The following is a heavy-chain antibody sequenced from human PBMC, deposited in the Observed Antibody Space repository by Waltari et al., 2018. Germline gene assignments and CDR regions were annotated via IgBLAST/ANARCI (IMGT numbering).Heavy chain of an antibody. CDR2: NIPIYGTA. V-gene: IGHV1-69*05. D-gene: IGHD5-12*01. CDR3: ARDGSGSTFDAFDI. CDR1: GGTFSSYA. J-gene: IGHJ3*02. Sequence: QVQLVQSGAEVKKPGSSVKVSCKASGGTFSSYAISWVRQAPGQGLEWMGGNIPIYGTANYAQKFQGRVTITTDESTSTAYMELGSLRSEDTAVYYCARDGSGSTFDAFDIWGQGTMVTVSS.